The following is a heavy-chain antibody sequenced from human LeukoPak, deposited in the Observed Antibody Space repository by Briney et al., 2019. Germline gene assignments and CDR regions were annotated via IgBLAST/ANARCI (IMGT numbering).Heavy chain of an antibody. V-gene: IGHV4-59*11. CDR3: ASRPADTTWYGVFDY. CDR2: IFNTGNT. J-gene: IGHJ4*02. CDR1: GGSINSHY. D-gene: IGHD3-10*01. Sequence: SETLSLTCSVCGGSINSHYWSWIRQPPGKRLEWIGYIFNTGNTNYNPSLASRVTMSVDTSRAQFFLRLSPVTAADTAIYYCASRPADTTWYGVFDYWSQGTLVTVSS.